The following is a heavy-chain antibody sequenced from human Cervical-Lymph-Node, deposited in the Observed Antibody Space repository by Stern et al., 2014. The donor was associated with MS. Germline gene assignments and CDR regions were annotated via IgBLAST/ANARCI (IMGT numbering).Heavy chain of an antibody. CDR3: ARGSGDNWFGP. CDR1: GG. Sequence: EQLVESGAEVKKPGSSVKVSCKSSGGISWVRQAPGQGLEWMGGVIPFVGTSNYAQKFQGRVTITADPSTNTTYLHLSRLTSADTAVYYCARGSGDNWFGPWGQGTLVTVSS. V-gene: IGHV1-69*01. CDR2: VIPFVGTS. J-gene: IGHJ5*02. D-gene: IGHD3-10*01.